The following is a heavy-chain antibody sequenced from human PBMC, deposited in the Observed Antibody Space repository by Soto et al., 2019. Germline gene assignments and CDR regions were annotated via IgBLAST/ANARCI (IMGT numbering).Heavy chain of an antibody. Sequence: EVQLVESGGGLVQPGGSLRLSCAASGFTFSNYWMSWVRQAPGQGLEWVANIKHDGTEKYYVDSVKGRFTISRDNAKNALYLQMNSLRAADTAVYYCARARDFWSTYVDSWGQGTLVTVSS. CDR1: GFTFSNYW. CDR2: IKHDGTEK. V-gene: IGHV3-7*03. CDR3: ARARDFWSTYVDS. J-gene: IGHJ4*02. D-gene: IGHD3-3*01.